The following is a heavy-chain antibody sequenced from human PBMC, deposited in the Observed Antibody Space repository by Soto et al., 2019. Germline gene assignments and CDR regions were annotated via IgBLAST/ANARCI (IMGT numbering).Heavy chain of an antibody. CDR2: FESGGSI. CDR3: ARAGVTPHFFDY. Sequence: EVQLVETGGGLIQPGGSLRLSCAASGFSVRTNYMSWVRQAPGKGLEWVSVFESGGSIYYADSVKGRFIISRDYAKNTVYLQMNSLRADDTAVYYCARAGVTPHFFDYWGQGTLVTVS. V-gene: IGHV3-53*02. J-gene: IGHJ4*02. CDR1: GFSVRTNY. D-gene: IGHD2-21*02.